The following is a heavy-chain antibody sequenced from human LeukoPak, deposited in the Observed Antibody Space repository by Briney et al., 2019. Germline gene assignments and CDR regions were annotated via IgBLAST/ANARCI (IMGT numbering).Heavy chain of an antibody. Sequence: SGTLSLTCAVSGGSISSSNWWSWVRQPPGKGLEWIGEIYHSGSTNYSPSLKSRVTISVDKSKNQFSLKLSSVTAADTAVYYCARARYYDFWSGYYHWFDPWGQGTLVTVSS. D-gene: IGHD3-3*01. CDR1: GGSISSSNW. CDR2: IYHSGST. J-gene: IGHJ5*02. V-gene: IGHV4-4*02. CDR3: ARARYYDFWSGYYHWFDP.